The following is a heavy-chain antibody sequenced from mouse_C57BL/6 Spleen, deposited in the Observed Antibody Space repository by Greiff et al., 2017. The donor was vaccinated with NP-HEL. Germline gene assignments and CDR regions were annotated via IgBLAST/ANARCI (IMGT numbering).Heavy chain of an antibody. CDR1: GYTFTSYG. Sequence: VQLKESGAELVRPGSSVKMSSKTSGYTFTSYGINWVKQRPGQGLEWIGYIYIGNGYTEYNEKFKGKATLTSDTSSSTAYMQLSSLTSEDSAIYFCASEDYGSSYRYFDVWGTGTTVTVSS. D-gene: IGHD1-1*01. V-gene: IGHV1-58*01. J-gene: IGHJ1*03. CDR2: IYIGNGYT. CDR3: ASEDYGSSYRYFDV.